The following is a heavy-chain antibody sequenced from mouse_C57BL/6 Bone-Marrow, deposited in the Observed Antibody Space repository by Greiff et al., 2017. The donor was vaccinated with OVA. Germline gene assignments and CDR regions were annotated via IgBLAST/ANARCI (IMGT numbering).Heavy chain of an antibody. Sequence: EVKLVESGGDLVKPGGSLKLSCAASGFTFSSSGMSWVRQTPDKRLEWVATISSGGSYTYYPDSVKGRFTISRDNAKNTLYLQMSSLKSEDTAMYYCAITFYAMDYWGQGTSVTVSS. CDR1: GFTFSSSG. J-gene: IGHJ4*01. CDR2: ISSGGSYT. V-gene: IGHV5-6*02. CDR3: AITFYAMDY. D-gene: IGHD1-3*01.